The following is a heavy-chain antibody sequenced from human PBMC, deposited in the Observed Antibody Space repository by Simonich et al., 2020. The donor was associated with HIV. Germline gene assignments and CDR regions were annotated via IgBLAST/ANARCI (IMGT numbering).Heavy chain of an antibody. CDR3: AKDRYSSSSGSFDY. V-gene: IGHV3-9*03. CDR1: GFTFDNYA. Sequence: EVQLVESGGGLVQPGRSPRLSCAASGFTFDNYAMHWVRQAPRKGREWVSGMSWNSGRIGYADSVKGRFTISRDNAKNSLYLQMNSLRAEDMALYYCAKDRYSSSSGSFDYWGQGTLVTVSS. D-gene: IGHD6-6*01. CDR2: MSWNSGRI. J-gene: IGHJ4*02.